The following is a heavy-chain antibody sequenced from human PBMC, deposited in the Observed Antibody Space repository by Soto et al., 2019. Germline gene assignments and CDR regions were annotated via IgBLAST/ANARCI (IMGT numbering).Heavy chain of an antibody. V-gene: IGHV1-3*01. CDR3: ASSGSGSYSYYYYYYGMDV. CDR2: INAGNGNT. J-gene: IGHJ6*02. CDR1: GYTFTSYA. Sequence: GASVKVSCKASGYTFTSYAMHWVRQAPGQRLEWMGWINAGNGNTKYSQKFQGRVTITRDTSASTAYMELSSLRSEDTAVYYCASSGSGSYSYYYYYYGMDVWGQGTTVTVSS. D-gene: IGHD3-10*01.